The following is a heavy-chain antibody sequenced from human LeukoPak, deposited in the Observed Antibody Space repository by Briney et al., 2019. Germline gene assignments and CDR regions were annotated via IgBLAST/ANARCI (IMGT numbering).Heavy chain of an antibody. CDR2: IRYDGSNK. D-gene: IGHD3-22*01. Sequence: GGSLRLSCAASGFTFSSYGMHWVRQAPGKGLEWVAFIRYDGSNKYYADSVKGRFTISRDNSKNTLYLQMNSLRAEDTAVYYCAKDRDYNYYDSSGYSRPKFDYWGQGTLVTVSS. CDR1: GFTFSSYG. V-gene: IGHV3-30*02. J-gene: IGHJ4*02. CDR3: AKDRDYNYYDSSGYSRPKFDY.